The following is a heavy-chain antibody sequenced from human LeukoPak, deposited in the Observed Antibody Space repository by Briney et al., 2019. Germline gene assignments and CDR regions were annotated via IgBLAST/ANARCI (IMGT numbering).Heavy chain of an antibody. CDR2: ISGSGGST. CDR1: GFTFSSYA. J-gene: IGHJ4*02. V-gene: IGHV3-23*01. D-gene: IGHD2-15*01. CDR3: AKDRERYCSGGSCYSFDY. Sequence: GGSLRLSCAASGFTFSSYAMSWVRQAPGKGLERVSAISGSGGSTYYADSVKGRFTISRDNSKNTLYLQMNSLRAEDTAVYYCAKDRERYCSGGSCYSFDYWGQGTLVTVSS.